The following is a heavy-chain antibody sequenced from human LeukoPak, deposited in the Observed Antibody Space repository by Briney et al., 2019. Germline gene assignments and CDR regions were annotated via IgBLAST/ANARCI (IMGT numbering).Heavy chain of an antibody. CDR1: GGSFSGYY. CDR2: INHSGST. D-gene: IGHD6-6*01. CDR3: ARETVAARRGGYYYCMDV. J-gene: IGHJ6*03. V-gene: IGHV4-34*01. Sequence: SETLSLTCAVYGGSFSGYYWSWIRQPPGKGLEWIGEINHSGSTNYNPSLKSRVTISVDTSKNQFSLKLSSVTAADTAVYYCARETVAARRGGYYYCMDVWGKGTTVTVSS.